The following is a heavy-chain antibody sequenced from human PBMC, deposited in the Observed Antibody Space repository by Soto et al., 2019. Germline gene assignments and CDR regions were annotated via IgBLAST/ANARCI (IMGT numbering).Heavy chain of an antibody. CDR1: GDFISSSHW. D-gene: IGHD3-22*01. CDR3: ARGAPVVNEY. J-gene: IGHJ4*02. V-gene: IGHV4-28*05. CDR2: INYSGSF. Sequence: SETLSLTCRVSGDFISSSHWWGWIRQPPGKGLEWIGHINYSGSFYHDPSLKSRVTMSLDTSKYQFSLRLSSVTAADTAVYYCARGAPVVNEYWGQGTLVTVSS.